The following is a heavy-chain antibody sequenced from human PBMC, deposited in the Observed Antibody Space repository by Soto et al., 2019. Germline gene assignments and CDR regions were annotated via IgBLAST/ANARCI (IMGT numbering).Heavy chain of an antibody. CDR2: IYYNGTT. CDR3: AREFIWRSSSSPTYYYYLDV. CDR1: GGSVSSYH. D-gene: IGHD6-6*01. Sequence: VQLQESGEGLVKPSETLSLTCTVSGGSVSSYHWTWIRQSPGKGLEWIGYIYYNGTTDYNPSLKSRVTISVSTSKRQFSLRLTSVTAADTAVYYCAREFIWRSSSSPTYYYYLDVWGKGTTVTVSS. J-gene: IGHJ6*03. V-gene: IGHV4-59*02.